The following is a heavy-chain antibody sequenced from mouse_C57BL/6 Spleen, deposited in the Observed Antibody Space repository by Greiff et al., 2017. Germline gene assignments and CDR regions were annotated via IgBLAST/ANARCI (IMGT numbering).Heavy chain of an antibody. CDR3: ARSNSPYYFDY. Sequence: QVQLKQPGAELVRPGSSVKLSCKASGYTFTSYWMDWVKQRPGQGLEWIGNIYPSDSETHYNQKFKDKATLTVDKSSSTAYMQLSSLTSEDSAVYYCARSNSPYYFDYWGQGTTLTVSS. V-gene: IGHV1-61*01. CDR2: IYPSDSET. J-gene: IGHJ2*01. CDR1: GYTFTSYW. D-gene: IGHD2-5*01.